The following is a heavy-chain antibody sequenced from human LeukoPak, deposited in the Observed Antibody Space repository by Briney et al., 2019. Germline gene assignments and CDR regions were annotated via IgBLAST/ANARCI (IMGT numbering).Heavy chain of an antibody. CDR1: GFTFSSYA. CDR2: ISGSGGST. Sequence: PEGSLRLSCAASGFTFSSYAMSWVRQAPGKGLEWVSAISGSGGSTYYADSVKGRFTISRDNSKNTLYLQMNSLRAEDTAVYYCAEDWSYYYDSSGPDPYYYYGMDVWGQGTTVTVSS. D-gene: IGHD3-22*01. J-gene: IGHJ6*02. V-gene: IGHV3-23*01. CDR3: AEDWSYYYDSSGPDPYYYYGMDV.